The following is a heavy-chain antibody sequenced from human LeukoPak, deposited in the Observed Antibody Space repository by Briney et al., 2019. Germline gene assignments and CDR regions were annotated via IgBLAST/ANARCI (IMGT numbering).Heavy chain of an antibody. Sequence: SETLSLTCAVYGGSFSGYYWSWIRQPPGKGLEWIGEINHSGSTNYNPSLKSRVTISVDTSKNQFSLKLSSVTAADTAVYYCARGRGGWFDPWGQGTLVTVSS. CDR2: INHSGST. CDR1: GGSFSGYY. D-gene: IGHD3-16*01. V-gene: IGHV4-34*01. J-gene: IGHJ5*02. CDR3: ARGRGGWFDP.